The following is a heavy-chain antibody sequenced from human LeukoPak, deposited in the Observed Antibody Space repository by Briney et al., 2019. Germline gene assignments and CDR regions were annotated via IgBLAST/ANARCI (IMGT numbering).Heavy chain of an antibody. CDR1: GFTFSSYA. Sequence: GGSLRLSCAASGFTFSSYAMSWVRQAPGKGLEWVSAISGSGGSTYYADSVKGRFTISRDNSKNTLYLQMNSLRPEDTAVYYCAKDLSSGGGYDWGQGTLVTVSS. V-gene: IGHV3-23*01. CDR2: ISGSGGST. CDR3: AKDLSSGGGYD. D-gene: IGHD3-16*01. J-gene: IGHJ4*02.